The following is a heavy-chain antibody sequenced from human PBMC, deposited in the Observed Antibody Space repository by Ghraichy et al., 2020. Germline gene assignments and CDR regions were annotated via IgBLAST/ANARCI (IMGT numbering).Heavy chain of an antibody. CDR1: GGSISSHY. J-gene: IGHJ2*01. CDR3: ARATNEDTVSTIASRWYFDL. V-gene: IGHV4-59*11. D-gene: IGHD5/OR15-5a*01. CDR2: IYYSENT. Sequence: SQTLSLTCTVSGGSISSHYWSWIQQPPGKGLEWIGYIYYSENTDYSPSLRSRVTISVDTSKNQVSLKLTSLTAADTAVYYCARATNEDTVSTIASRWYFDLWGRGTLVTVSS.